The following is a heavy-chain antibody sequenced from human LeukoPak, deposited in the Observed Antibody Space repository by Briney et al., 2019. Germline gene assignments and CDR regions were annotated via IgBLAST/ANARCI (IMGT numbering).Heavy chain of an antibody. CDR1: GGSISSGGYS. J-gene: IGHJ2*01. CDR3: AREVPLVRGWYFDF. Sequence: SETLSLTCAVSGGSISSGGYSWSWIRQPPGKGLEWIGYIYHSGSTYYNPSLKSRVTISVDRSKNQFSLKLSSVTAADTAVYYCAREVPLVRGWYFDFWGRGTLVTVSS. V-gene: IGHV4-30-2*01. CDR2: IYHSGST. D-gene: IGHD6-6*01.